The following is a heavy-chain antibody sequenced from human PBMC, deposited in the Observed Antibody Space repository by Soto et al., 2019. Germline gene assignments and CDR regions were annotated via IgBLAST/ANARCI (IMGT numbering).Heavy chain of an antibody. CDR1: GFTFSSYE. J-gene: IGHJ3*01. CDR2: ISGSGATK. CDR3: TFLWFGEFHVETFGS. D-gene: IGHD3-10*01. V-gene: IGHV3-48*03. Sequence: EVQLVESGGGVVHPGGSLKLSCAASGFTFSSYEVNWVRQAPGKGLEWVSSISGSGATKYYADSVRGRFTISRDNAKNSLGLQMTSLRAEDTAIYYCTFLWFGEFHVETFGSGGQGTMVTVSS.